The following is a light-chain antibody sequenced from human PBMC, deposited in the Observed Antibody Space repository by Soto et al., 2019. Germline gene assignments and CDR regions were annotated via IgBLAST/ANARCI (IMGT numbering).Light chain of an antibody. CDR2: DAS. CDR1: QSISQW. V-gene: IGKV1-5*01. J-gene: IGKJ1*01. CDR3: QHYNGYSWT. Sequence: DIQMTQSPSTLSASVGDRVAITCRASQSISQWVAWYQQKPGRAPELLIYDASKLKSGVPSRFGGSGSGTEFSLTITSLQTADSAVYYCQHYNGYSWTFGLGTKVEIK.